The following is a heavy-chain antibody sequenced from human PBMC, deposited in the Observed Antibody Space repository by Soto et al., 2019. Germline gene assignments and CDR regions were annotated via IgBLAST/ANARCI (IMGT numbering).Heavy chain of an antibody. D-gene: IGHD3-10*01. CDR1: GFTFSDYY. CDR3: ARVGFPRDSGSYYNAGCNWFDP. V-gene: IGHV3-11*01. Sequence: QVQLVESGGGLVKPGGSLRLSCAASGFTFSDYYMSWIRQAPGKGLEWVSYISSSGSTIYYADSVKGRFTISRDNAKNALYLQMNGPRAEDTAVYYCARVGFPRDSGSYYNAGCNWFDPWGQGTLVTVSS. J-gene: IGHJ5*02. CDR2: ISSSGSTI.